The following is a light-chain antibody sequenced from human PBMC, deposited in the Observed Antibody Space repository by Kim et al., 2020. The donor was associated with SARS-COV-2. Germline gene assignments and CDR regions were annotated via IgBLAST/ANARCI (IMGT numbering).Light chain of an antibody. J-gene: IGKJ5*01. V-gene: IGKV3-15*01. CDR3: QQYNNWPPDS. CDR1: QSVSSN. CDR2: GAS. Sequence: IVMTQSPATLSVSPGERATLSCRASQSVSSNLAWYQQKPGQAPRLLIYGASTRATGIPARFSGSGSGTEFTLTISSLQSEDFAVYYWQQYNNWPPDSFGQGTRLEIK.